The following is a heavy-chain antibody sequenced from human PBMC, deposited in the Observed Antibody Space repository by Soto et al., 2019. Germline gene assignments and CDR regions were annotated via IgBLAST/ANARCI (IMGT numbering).Heavy chain of an antibody. CDR3: ARAGSPMVRGVIMASGWFDP. D-gene: IGHD3-10*01. V-gene: IGHV4-39*01. CDR1: GGSISSSSYY. J-gene: IGHJ5*02. Sequence: SETLSLTCTVSGGSISSSSYYWGWIRQPPGKGLEWIGSIYYSGSTYYNPSLKSRVTISVDTSKNQFSLKLSSVTAADTAVYYCARAGSPMVRGVIMASGWFDPWGQGTLVTVSS. CDR2: IYYSGST.